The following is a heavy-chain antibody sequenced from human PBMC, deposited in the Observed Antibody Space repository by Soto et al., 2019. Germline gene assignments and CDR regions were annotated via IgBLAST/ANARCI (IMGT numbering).Heavy chain of an antibody. CDR2: VYNSGST. J-gene: IGHJ4*02. CDR1: GGSISSNY. D-gene: IGHD6-13*01. Sequence: SETLSLTCTVSGGSISSNYWTWIRQPPGKGLEWIGYVYNSGSTNYNPSLKSRVTISEDTSKGQFSLKVNSMTAADTAAYYCARYRREAVAGYTLDNWGQGMLVTVSS. V-gene: IGHV4-59*01. CDR3: ARYRREAVAGYTLDN.